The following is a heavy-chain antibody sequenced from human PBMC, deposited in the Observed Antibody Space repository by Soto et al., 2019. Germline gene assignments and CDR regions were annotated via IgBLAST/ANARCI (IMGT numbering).Heavy chain of an antibody. V-gene: IGHV1-69*10. Sequence: ASVKVSCKASGGTFSSYAISWVRQAPGQGLEWMGGIIPILGIANYAQKFQGRVTINADKSTSTAYMELSSLRSEDTAVYYCARPYDSSGYYYYWGQGTLVTVSS. J-gene: IGHJ4*02. D-gene: IGHD3-22*01. CDR2: IIPILGIA. CDR1: GGTFSSYA. CDR3: ARPYDSSGYYYY.